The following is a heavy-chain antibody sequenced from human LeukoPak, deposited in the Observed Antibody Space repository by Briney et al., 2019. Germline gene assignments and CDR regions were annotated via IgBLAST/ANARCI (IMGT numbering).Heavy chain of an antibody. CDR3: ARDGPPKYWNDVGWVWFDP. CDR1: GYTFTNYG. V-gene: IGHV1-18*01. D-gene: IGHD1-1*01. CDR2: ISAYNGNT. Sequence: GASVKVSCKASGYTFTNYGISWVRQAPGQGLEWMGWISAYNGNTNYAQKLQGRVTMTTDTSTSTAYMELSSLRSDDTAVYYCARDGPPKYWNDVGWVWFDPWGQGTLVTVSS. J-gene: IGHJ5*02.